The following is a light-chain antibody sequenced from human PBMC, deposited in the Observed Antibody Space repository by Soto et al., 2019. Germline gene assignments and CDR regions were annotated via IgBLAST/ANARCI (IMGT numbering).Light chain of an antibody. J-gene: IGKJ3*01. CDR3: QHYGSSPPEFT. CDR1: QSVSSNY. V-gene: IGKV3-20*01. CDR2: GAS. Sequence: EIVLTQSPGTLSLSPGERATLSCRASQSVSSNYLAWYQQRPGQGPRLLIFGASYRATGIPDRFSGSGSGTDLALTISRLEPEDFAVYYCQHYGSSPPEFTFGPGTRVDSK.